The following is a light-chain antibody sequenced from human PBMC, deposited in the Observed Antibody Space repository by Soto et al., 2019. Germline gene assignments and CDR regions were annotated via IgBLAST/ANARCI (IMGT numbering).Light chain of an antibody. CDR2: EVS. J-gene: IGLJ2*01. V-gene: IGLV2-23*02. CDR1: SSDVGSYNL. CDR3: CSYAGSSTLRVV. Sequence: QSALTQPASVSGSPGQSITISCTGTSSDVGSYNLVSWYQQHPGKAPKLMIYEVSKRPSGVSNRFSGSKSGNTASLTISGLQAEDEADYYCCSYAGSSTLRVVFGGGTKLTV.